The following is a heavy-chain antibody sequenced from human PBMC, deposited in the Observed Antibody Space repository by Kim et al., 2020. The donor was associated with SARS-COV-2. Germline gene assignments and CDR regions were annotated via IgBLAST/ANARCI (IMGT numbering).Heavy chain of an antibody. CDR1: GFNFSSHV. J-gene: IGHJ3*02. V-gene: IGHV3-30*18. CDR2: TSYDERST. Sequence: GGSLRLSCAASGFNFSSHVMHWVRQAPGKGLEWVALTSYDERSTFYAGSVKGRFTISRDNSKNVLFLQMDSVRGEDTAVYYCAKESDAFDIWGQGKMVTVSS. CDR3: AKESDAFDI.